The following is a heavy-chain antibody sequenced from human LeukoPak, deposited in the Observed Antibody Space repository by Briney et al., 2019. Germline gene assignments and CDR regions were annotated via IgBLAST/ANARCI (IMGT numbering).Heavy chain of an antibody. CDR3: ARGPRVIIWQYYWYFDL. Sequence: SETLSLTCAVYGGSFSGYYWSWIRQPPGKGLEWIGEINHSGSTNYSPSLKSRVTISVDTSKNQFSLKLSSVTAADTAVYYCARGPRVIIWQYYWYFDLWGRGTLVTVSS. D-gene: IGHD6-19*01. CDR1: GGSFSGYY. J-gene: IGHJ2*01. CDR2: INHSGST. V-gene: IGHV4-34*01.